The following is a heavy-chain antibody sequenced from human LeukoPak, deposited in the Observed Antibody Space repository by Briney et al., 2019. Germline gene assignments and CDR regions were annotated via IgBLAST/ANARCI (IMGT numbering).Heavy chain of an antibody. D-gene: IGHD3-9*01. CDR3: ARGVVRYFDY. CDR1: GFTFSSYA. CDR2: ISYDGSNK. J-gene: IGHJ4*02. V-gene: IGHV3-30-3*01. Sequence: GRSLRLSCAASGFTFSSYAMHWVRQAPCKGLEWVAVISYDGSNKYYADSVKGRFTISRDNSKNTLYLQMNSLRAEDTAVYYCARGVVRYFDYWGQGALVTVSS.